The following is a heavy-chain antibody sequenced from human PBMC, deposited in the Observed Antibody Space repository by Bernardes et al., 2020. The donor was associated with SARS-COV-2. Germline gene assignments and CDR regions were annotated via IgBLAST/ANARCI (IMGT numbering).Heavy chain of an antibody. J-gene: IGHJ6*04. D-gene: IGHD2-2*01. Sequence: RQSLRLSCAVSGFSFSSYGIRWVRQAPGEGLGWVAVIWYDGSNKEYADSVKGRFTISRDNSKNTLYLQMKSLRAEDTAVYYCGGSTRHLYGMDVGGKGTTVTVSS. CDR1: GFSFSSYG. CDR3: GGSTRHLYGMDV. CDR2: IWYDGSNK. V-gene: IGHV3-33*01.